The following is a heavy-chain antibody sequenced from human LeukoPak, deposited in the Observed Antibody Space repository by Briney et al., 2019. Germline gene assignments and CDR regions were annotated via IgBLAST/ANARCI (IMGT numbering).Heavy chain of an antibody. CDR2: IHHSGSP. V-gene: IGHV4-34*01. CDR3: ARGTPPKHFDY. Sequence: SETLSLTCASYGGSFSGHSWTWIRQLPGKGLEWIGEIHHSGSPNSTPSLKSPVTISVDTSKHQFSLKLSSVTAADTAVYYCARGTPPKHFDYWGQGTLVTVSS. J-gene: IGHJ4*02. CDR1: GGSFSGHS.